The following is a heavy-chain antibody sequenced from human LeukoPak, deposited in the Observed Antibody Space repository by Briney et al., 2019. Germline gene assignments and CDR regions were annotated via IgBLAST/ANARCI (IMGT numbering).Heavy chain of an antibody. D-gene: IGHD3-22*01. J-gene: IGHJ4*02. CDR3: ARVGIAVALRNSYYDSSGPYYFDY. CDR2: ISYDGSNK. CDR1: GFTFSSYA. V-gene: IGHV3-30-3*01. Sequence: PGGSLRLSCAASGFTFSSYAMHWVRQAPGKGLEWVAVISYDGSNKYYADSVKGRFTISRDNSKNTLYLQMNSLRAEDTAVYYCARVGIAVALRNSYYDSSGPYYFDYWGQGTLVTVSS.